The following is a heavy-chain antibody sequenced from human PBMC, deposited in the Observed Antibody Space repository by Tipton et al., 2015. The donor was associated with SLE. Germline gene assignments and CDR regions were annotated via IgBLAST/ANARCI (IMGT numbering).Heavy chain of an antibody. D-gene: IGHD3-3*01. CDR2: ISGSGITT. CDR1: GFTFNTYV. V-gene: IGHV3-23*01. J-gene: IGHJ4*02. CDR3: AGGLYDFWSGFYH. Sequence: GSLRLSCAASGFTFNTYVMTWVRQAPGKGLQWVSAISGSGITTYYADSVKGRFTTSRDNSKNTLYLQMSSLRAEDTALYYCAGGLYDFWSGFYHWGQGTLVTVSS.